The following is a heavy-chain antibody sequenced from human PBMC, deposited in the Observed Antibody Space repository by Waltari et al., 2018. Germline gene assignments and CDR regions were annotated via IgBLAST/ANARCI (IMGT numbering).Heavy chain of an antibody. CDR1: GYTFTGSY. CDR2: INPDNGDT. CDR3: ARAPYFYYYYMDV. V-gene: IGHV1-2*02. Sequence: VELVQSGTAVRQPGASVKVSCKAPGYTFTGSYLHWVRQAPRKCLEWMGGINPDNGDTNLAQKFQGRVTLTRDTSVSTGYLDLGRLTSDDTAVYYCARAPYFYYYYMDVWGNGTAVTVSS. J-gene: IGHJ6*03.